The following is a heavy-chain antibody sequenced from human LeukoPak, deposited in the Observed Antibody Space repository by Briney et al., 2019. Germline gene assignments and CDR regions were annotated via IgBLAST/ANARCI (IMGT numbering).Heavy chain of an antibody. CDR3: ARAPFYCSGGSCYPNYFDC. Sequence: GGSLRLSCAASGFTLSNYGMSWVRQAPGKGLEWVSYISSSSSTIYYADSVQGRFTISRDNAKNSLYLQMNSLRDEDTAVFYCARAPFYCSGGSCYPNYFDCWGQGTLVTVSS. J-gene: IGHJ4*02. CDR1: GFTLSNYG. CDR2: ISSSSSTI. V-gene: IGHV3-48*02. D-gene: IGHD2-15*01.